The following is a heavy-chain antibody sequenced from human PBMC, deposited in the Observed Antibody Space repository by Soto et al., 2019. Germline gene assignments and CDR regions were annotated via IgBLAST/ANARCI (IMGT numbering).Heavy chain of an antibody. V-gene: IGHV4-31*03. J-gene: IGHJ4*02. D-gene: IGHD1-7*01. Sequence: SETLSLTCTVSGGSISSGGYYWSWIRQHPGNGLEWIGYIYYSGSTYYNPSLKSRVTISVDTSKNQFSLKLSSVTAADTAVYYCARDVTGTWGAFDYWGQGTLVTVSS. CDR1: GGSISSGGYY. CDR2: IYYSGST. CDR3: ARDVTGTWGAFDY.